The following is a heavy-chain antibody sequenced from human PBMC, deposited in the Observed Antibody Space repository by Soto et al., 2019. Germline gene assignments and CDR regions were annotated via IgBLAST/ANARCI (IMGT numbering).Heavy chain of an antibody. D-gene: IGHD5-12*01. V-gene: IGHV1-69*04. CDR1: GGTFSSYT. CDR2: IIPILGIA. Sequence: GASVKVSCKASGGTFSSYTISWVRQAPGQGLEWMGRIIPILGIANYAQKFQGRVTITADKSTSTAYMELSSLRSEDTAVYYCARDHAGYSGYDFNWFDPWGQGTLVTVSS. CDR3: ARDHAGYSGYDFNWFDP. J-gene: IGHJ5*02.